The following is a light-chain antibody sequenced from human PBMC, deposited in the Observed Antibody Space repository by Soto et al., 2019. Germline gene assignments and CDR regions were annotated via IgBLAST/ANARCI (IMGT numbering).Light chain of an antibody. CDR1: QSVSGN. Sequence: EIVMTQSPATLSVSPGERATLSCRASQSVSGNLAWYQQKPGQAPRLLIYDASTRATGIPARFSGSGSGTEFTLTISSLQSEDFAVYYCQQHNNWPRTFGQGTKVEIK. CDR3: QQHNNWPRT. V-gene: IGKV3-15*01. CDR2: DAS. J-gene: IGKJ1*01.